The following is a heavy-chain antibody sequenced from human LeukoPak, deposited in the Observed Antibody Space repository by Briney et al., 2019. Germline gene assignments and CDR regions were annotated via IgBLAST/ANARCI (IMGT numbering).Heavy chain of an antibody. J-gene: IGHJ4*02. CDR3: ARDKPYYDSSGYPPGY. CDR2: ISAYNGNT. CDR1: GYTFTSYG. V-gene: IGHV1-18*01. Sequence: GASVKVSCKASGYTFTSYGISWVRQAPGQGLEWMGWISAYNGNTNYAQKLQGRVTMTTDTSTSTAYMELRSLRSDDTAVYYCARDKPYYDSSGYPPGYWGQGTLVTVSS. D-gene: IGHD3-22*01.